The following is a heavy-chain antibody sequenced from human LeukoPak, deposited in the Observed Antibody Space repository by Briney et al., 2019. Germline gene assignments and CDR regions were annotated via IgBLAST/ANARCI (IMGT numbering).Heavy chain of an antibody. V-gene: IGHV4-59*08. Sequence: SETLSLTCTVSGGSISSYYWSWIRQPPGKGLEWIGYIYYSGSTNYNPSLKSRVTISVDTSKNQFSLKLSSVTAADTAVYYCLSGNPSEVAFDIWGQGTMVTVSS. CDR2: IYYSGST. CDR1: GGSISSYY. D-gene: IGHD1-26*01. J-gene: IGHJ3*02. CDR3: LSGNPSEVAFDI.